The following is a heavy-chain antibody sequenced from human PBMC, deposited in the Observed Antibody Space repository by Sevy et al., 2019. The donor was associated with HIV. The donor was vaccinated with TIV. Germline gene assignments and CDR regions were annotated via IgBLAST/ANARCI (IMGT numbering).Heavy chain of an antibody. V-gene: IGHV6-1*01. D-gene: IGHD1-26*01. CDR2: TYYRSKWYN. CDR1: GDSVSSNSAA. CDR3: ARDRWELLHNYFDY. J-gene: IGHJ4*02. Sequence: SQTFSLTCDISGDSVSSNSAAWNWIRQSPSRGLEWLGRTYYRSKWYNDYAVSVKSRITINPDTSKNQFSLQLNSVTPVDTAVYYCARDRWELLHNYFDYWGQGTLVTVSS.